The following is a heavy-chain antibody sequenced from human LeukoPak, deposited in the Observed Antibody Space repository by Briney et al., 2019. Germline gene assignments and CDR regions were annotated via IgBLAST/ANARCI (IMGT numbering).Heavy chain of an antibody. J-gene: IGHJ4*02. Sequence: ASVKVSCKASGYSFTNYAMNWVRQAPGQGLEWMGWIHPSTGNPTYAQGFTGRFVFSLDTSVSTTYLQISSLKAEDAAVYFCARAFQSLGGLSLPDYWGQGTLLTVSS. CDR2: IHPSTGNP. V-gene: IGHV7-4-1*02. D-gene: IGHD3-16*02. CDR1: GYSFTNYA. CDR3: ARAFQSLGGLSLPDY.